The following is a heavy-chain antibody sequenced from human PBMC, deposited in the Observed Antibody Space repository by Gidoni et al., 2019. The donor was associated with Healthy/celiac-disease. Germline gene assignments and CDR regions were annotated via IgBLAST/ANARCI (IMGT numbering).Heavy chain of an antibody. Sequence: VPLQESGPGLVKPSETLSLTCTVSGASISRYSWSWIRQPPGKGLEWIGYIYYSGCTNYNPALKSGVTISVDTSKNQFSLKLSSVTAADTAGYYCARSSGSYEAYFQHWGQGTLVTVSS. CDR1: GASISRYS. D-gene: IGHD1-26*01. CDR3: ARSSGSYEAYFQH. J-gene: IGHJ1*01. CDR2: IYYSGCT. V-gene: IGHV4-59*01.